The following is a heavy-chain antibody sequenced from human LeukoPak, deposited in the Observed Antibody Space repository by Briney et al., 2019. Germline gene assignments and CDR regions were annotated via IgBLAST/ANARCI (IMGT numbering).Heavy chain of an antibody. CDR2: IRSKADGGTT. D-gene: IGHD6-6*01. CDR1: GFTFRDYN. CDR3: ARDDRPSGHDFDY. Sequence: GGSLRLSCTASGFTFRDYNINWFRQAPGRGLEWVGFIRSKADGGTTEYAASVKGRFTISRDDSKNVAYLQVNNLRAEDTALYYCARDDRPSGHDFDYWGQGTLVTVSS. V-gene: IGHV3-49*03. J-gene: IGHJ4*02.